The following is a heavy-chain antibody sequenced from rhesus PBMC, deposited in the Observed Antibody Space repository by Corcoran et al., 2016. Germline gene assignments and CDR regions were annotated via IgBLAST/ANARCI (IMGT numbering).Heavy chain of an antibody. CDR3: ANLAAAGLDY. V-gene: IGHV3S5*01. D-gene: IGHD6-25*01. CDR2: ISNGCGRT. Sequence: EVQLVESGGGLVQPGGSLRLSCAASGFTFSSYGMSWVRQAPGKGLEWVSYISNGCGRTYYADSVKGRFTISIDNSKNTLSLQMNSLRAEDTAVYYCANLAAAGLDYWGQGVLVTVSS. CDR1: GFTFSSYG. J-gene: IGHJ4*01.